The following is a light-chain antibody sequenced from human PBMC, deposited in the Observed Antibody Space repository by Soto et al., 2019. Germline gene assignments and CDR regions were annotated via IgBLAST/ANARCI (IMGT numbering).Light chain of an antibody. CDR2: GSS. V-gene: IGKV3-15*01. Sequence: EIVMTQSPATLSVSPGEGVTLSCRASESVRSKVAWYQQKPGQAPRLLIYGSSTRATGIPDRFRGSGSGTEYTLTISSLQSEDFAGYYCQQYNSWPPITFGQGTRLEI. J-gene: IGKJ5*01. CDR3: QQYNSWPPIT. CDR1: ESVRSK.